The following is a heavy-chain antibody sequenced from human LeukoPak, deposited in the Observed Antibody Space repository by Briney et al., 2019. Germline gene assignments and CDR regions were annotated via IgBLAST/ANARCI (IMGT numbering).Heavy chain of an antibody. CDR1: GFTFSSYS. D-gene: IGHD1-1*01. CDR3: ARGVQGTGPAFDI. V-gene: IGHV3-21*01. CDR2: ISSSSSYI. J-gene: IGHJ3*02. Sequence: PGGSLRLSCAASGFTFSSYSMNWVRQAPGKGLEWVSSISSSSSYIYYADSVKGRFTISRDNAKNSLYLQMNSLRAEDTAVYYCARGVQGTGPAFDIWGQGTVVTVSS.